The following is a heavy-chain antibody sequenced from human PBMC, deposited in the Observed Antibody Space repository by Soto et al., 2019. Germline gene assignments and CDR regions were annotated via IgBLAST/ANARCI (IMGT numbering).Heavy chain of an antibody. Sequence: QVQLVESGGGVVQPGRSLRLSCAASGFTFSNYGMHWVRQAPGKGLEWVAVILNDGSNRYHADSVKDRFTISRDNSKNTLYLQTNRPRADGTAVYYCARDDEYSGNGMDVWGQGATVTVS. V-gene: IGHV3-33*01. CDR1: GFTFSNYG. CDR2: ILNDGSNR. CDR3: ARDDEYSGNGMDV. J-gene: IGHJ6*02. D-gene: IGHD3-10*01.